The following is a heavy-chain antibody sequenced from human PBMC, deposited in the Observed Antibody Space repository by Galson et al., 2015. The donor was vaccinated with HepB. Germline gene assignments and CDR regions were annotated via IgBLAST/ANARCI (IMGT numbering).Heavy chain of an antibody. CDR1: GFIVSSYA. D-gene: IGHD3-16*01. V-gene: IGHV3-23*01. CDR2: ISRRGDTT. CDR3: ARKFGYLDY. J-gene: IGHJ4*02. Sequence: SLRLSCAASGFIVSSYAMNWGRQVPGTGLEWVATISRRGDTTFYADSVKGRFTISRGNSENTLYLQMNSLRVEDTAVYFYARKFGYLDYWGQGALVTVSA.